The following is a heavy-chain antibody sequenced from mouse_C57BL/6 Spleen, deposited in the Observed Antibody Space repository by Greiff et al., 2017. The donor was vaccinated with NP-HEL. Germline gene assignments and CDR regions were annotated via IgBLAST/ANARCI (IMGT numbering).Heavy chain of an antibody. D-gene: IGHD4-1*01. J-gene: IGHJ3*01. CDR3: TIERAGTGFAY. Sequence: EVQLQQSGAELVRPGASVKLSCTASGFNIKDYYMHWVKQRPEQGLEWIGRIDPEDGDTEYAPKFQGKATMTADTSSNTAYLQLSSLTSEDTAVYYCTIERAGTGFAYWGQGTLVTVSA. CDR2: IDPEDGDT. CDR1: GFNIKDYY. V-gene: IGHV14-1*01.